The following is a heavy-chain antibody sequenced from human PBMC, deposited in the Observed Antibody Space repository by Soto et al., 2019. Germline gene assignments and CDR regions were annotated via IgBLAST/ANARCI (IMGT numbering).Heavy chain of an antibody. V-gene: IGHV1-58*01. J-gene: IGHJ1*01. CDR1: GFTFSKSS. CDR2: VVVGSDNT. CDR3: AAEIDHYAHLNH. D-gene: IGHD4-17*01. Sequence: GASVKVSCKTSGFTFSKSSVQWMRQARGQRLEWIGWVVVGSDNTRYAQNFQDRVTITRDMSTSTSYMELSSLTSEDTAVYFCAAEIDHYAHLNHWGQGTPVTVSS.